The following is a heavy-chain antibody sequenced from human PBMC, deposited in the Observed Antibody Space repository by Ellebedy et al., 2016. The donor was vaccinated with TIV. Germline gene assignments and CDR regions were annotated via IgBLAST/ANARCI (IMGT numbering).Heavy chain of an antibody. J-gene: IGHJ6*02. CDR1: GFTFNNYG. Sequence: GESLKISXAASGFTFNNYGMTWVRQDPGKGLEWVSVISDSGGDTYYADSVKGRFTISRDNSKNTLYLQMNSLGAEDTAVYYCAKDLPPPLRDLRITRVRGVTNNGMDVWGPGTTVTVSS. V-gene: IGHV3-23*01. D-gene: IGHD3-10*01. CDR3: AKDLPPPLRDLRITRVRGVTNNGMDV. CDR2: ISDSGGDT.